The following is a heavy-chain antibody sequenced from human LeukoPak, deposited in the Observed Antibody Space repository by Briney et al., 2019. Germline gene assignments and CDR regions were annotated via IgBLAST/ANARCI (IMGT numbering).Heavy chain of an antibody. Sequence: GGSLRLSCAASGFTFSSYAMSWVRQAPGKGLEWVSAISGSGGSTYYVDSVKGRFTISRDNSKNTLYLQMNSLRAEDTAVYYCAHPVIGCSSTSCYSFLEYWGQGTLVTVSS. V-gene: IGHV3-23*01. CDR2: ISGSGGST. J-gene: IGHJ4*02. CDR1: GFTFSSYA. D-gene: IGHD2-2*01. CDR3: AHPVIGCSSTSCYSFLEY.